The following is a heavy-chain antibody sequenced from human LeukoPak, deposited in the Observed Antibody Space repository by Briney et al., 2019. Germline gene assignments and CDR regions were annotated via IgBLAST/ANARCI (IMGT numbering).Heavy chain of an antibody. CDR2: FDPEDGET. V-gene: IGHV1-24*01. CDR1: GYTLTELS. D-gene: IGHD6-19*01. Sequence: ASVKVSCKVSGYTLTELSMHWVRRAPGKGLEWMGGFDPEDGETIYAQKFQGRVTMTEDTSTDTAYMELSSLRSEDTAVYYCATTYSSGWIYYFDYWAREPWSPSPQ. J-gene: IGHJ4*02. CDR3: ATTYSSGWIYYFDY.